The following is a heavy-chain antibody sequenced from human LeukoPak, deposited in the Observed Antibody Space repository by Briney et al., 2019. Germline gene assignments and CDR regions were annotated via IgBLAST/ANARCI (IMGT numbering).Heavy chain of an antibody. Sequence: ESLKISCMGSGYSFNTFSSGGVRQTPGTGLEWLGNIFLSDFETNYKTSIQGQVTISGDKSISTAYLRLSSLKASDTAIYYCARLIYYGSGKTYFFDSWGQGTLVTVSS. CDR3: ARLIYYGSGKTYFFDS. CDR2: IFLSDFET. J-gene: IGHJ4*02. D-gene: IGHD3-10*01. V-gene: IGHV5-51*01. CDR1: GYSFNTFS.